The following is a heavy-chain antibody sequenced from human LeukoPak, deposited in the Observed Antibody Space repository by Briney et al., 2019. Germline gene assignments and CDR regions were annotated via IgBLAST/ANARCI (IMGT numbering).Heavy chain of an antibody. D-gene: IGHD6-13*01. CDR1: GFSISNYW. Sequence: GGSLRLSCAASGFSISNYWMHWVRQAPGKGLVWVSRIYIDGSSRSYADSVKGRFTISRDNGKNTLYLQMNSLRAEDTTVYYCASASSHRIAAGGDYWGQGTLVTVSP. J-gene: IGHJ4*02. CDR3: ASASSHRIAAGGDY. V-gene: IGHV3-74*01. CDR2: IYIDGSSR.